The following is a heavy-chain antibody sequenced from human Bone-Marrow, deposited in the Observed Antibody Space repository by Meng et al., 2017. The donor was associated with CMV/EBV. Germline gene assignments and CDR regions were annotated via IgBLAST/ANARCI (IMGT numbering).Heavy chain of an antibody. CDR2: ISSSSSYI. V-gene: IGHV3-21*01. Sequence: GGSLRLSCAASGFTFSSYSMNWVRQAPGKGLEWVSSISSSSSYIYYADSVKGRFTISRDNAKNSLYLQMNSLRAEDTAVYYCARDKEWGTIVVVPAAPQDYYYYGMYVWGQGTTVTVSS. CDR3: ARDKEWGTIVVVPAAPQDYYYYGMYV. J-gene: IGHJ6*02. CDR1: GFTFSSYS. D-gene: IGHD2-2*01.